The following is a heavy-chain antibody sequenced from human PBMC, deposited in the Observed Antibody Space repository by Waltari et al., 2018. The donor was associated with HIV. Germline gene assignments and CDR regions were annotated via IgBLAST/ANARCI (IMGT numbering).Heavy chain of an antibody. CDR2: VTPYNGNT. D-gene: IGHD3-10*01. CDR1: GYTFSNYG. J-gene: IGHJ3*02. V-gene: IGHV1-18*01. CDR3: ARDRGKYYGSGTDSFDI. Sequence: QVQLVQSGAEVKKPGASVKVSCKASGYTFSNYGITWVRPAPGQGLEWMGWVTPYNGNTNDARNVQGRVTMTTDTSTTTAYMELRSLRSDDTALYYCARDRGKYYGSGTDSFDIWGQGTTVTVSS.